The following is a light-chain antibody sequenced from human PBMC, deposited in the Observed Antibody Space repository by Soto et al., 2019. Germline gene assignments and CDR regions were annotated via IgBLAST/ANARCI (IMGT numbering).Light chain of an antibody. Sequence: QSVLTQPASVSGSPGQSIAISCTGTSRDVGSYNYVSWYQHHPGKAPKLIVYDVNNRPSGVSNRFSGSKSGNTATLTISGLQSEDEADYYCTSFTSSSTLVVFGGGTKLTVL. CDR1: SRDVGSYNY. CDR2: DVN. V-gene: IGLV2-14*03. J-gene: IGLJ2*01. CDR3: TSFTSSSTLVV.